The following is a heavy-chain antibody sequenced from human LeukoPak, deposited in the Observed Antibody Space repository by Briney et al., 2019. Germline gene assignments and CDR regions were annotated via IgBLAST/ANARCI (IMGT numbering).Heavy chain of an antibody. CDR2: IYYSGST. V-gene: IGHV4-31*03. Sequence: SQTLSLTCTVSGGSISSGSYYWSWIRQHPGKGLEWIGYIYYSGSTYYNPSPKSRVTIPVDTSKNQFSLKLSSVTAADTAVYYCARGYHYDILSGYFPYYMDVWGKGTTVTVSS. D-gene: IGHD3-9*01. CDR1: GGSISSGSYY. CDR3: ARGYHYDILSGYFPYYMDV. J-gene: IGHJ6*03.